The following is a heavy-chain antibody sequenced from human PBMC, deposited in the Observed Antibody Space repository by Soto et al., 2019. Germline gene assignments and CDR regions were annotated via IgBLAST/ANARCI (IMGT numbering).Heavy chain of an antibody. CDR1: GFTVSSYA. Sequence: GALGLSCADSGFTVSSYAMSWVRQAPGKGLEWVSAISVSGGSTYYADSVKGRFTISRDNSKNTLYLQMNSLRAEDTAVYYCAKGCYGDYCYYGMDVWGQGTTVTVSS. D-gene: IGHD4-17*01. V-gene: IGHV3-23*01. CDR2: ISVSGGST. CDR3: AKGCYGDYCYYGMDV. J-gene: IGHJ6*02.